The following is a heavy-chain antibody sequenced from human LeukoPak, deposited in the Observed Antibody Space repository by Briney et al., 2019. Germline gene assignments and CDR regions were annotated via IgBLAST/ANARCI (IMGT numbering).Heavy chain of an antibody. D-gene: IGHD3-22*01. V-gene: IGHV1-2*02. Sequence: ASVKVSCKASGYTFTGYYMHWVRQAPGQGLEWMGWINPNSGGTNYAQKFQGRVTMTRDTSICTAYMELSRLRSDDTAVYYCARFSIPTYYYDSSGSRTYYFDYWGQGTLVTVSS. CDR2: INPNSGGT. CDR1: GYTFTGYY. J-gene: IGHJ4*02. CDR3: ARFSIPTYYYDSSGSRTYYFDY.